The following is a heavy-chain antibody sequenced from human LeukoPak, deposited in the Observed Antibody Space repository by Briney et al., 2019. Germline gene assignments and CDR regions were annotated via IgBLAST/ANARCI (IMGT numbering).Heavy chain of an antibody. CDR3: ASRGYTYGHFDY. CDR2: IYYSGST. J-gene: IGHJ4*02. Sequence: SETLSFTCTVSGGSLSSGDYYWSWIRRHPGNALEWIGYIYYSGSTYYNPSLKSRVTISIDTSKNQFSLKLSSVTAADTAMYYCASRGYTYGHFDYWGPGTLVTVSS. D-gene: IGHD5-18*01. V-gene: IGHV4-30-4*01. CDR1: GGSLSSGDYY.